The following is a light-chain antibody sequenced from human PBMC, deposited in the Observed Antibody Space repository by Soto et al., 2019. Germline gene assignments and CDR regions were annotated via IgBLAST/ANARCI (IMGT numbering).Light chain of an antibody. J-gene: IGKJ1*01. CDR1: RDVGSD. Sequence: QMTQSPSSLSASVGEKIIITCRASRDVGSDVSWYQQKPGQAPKLLIYAASNLYTGVPSRFSGSRSGTAFTRTISSLQPEDFASYYWLQDYGDSWTFGQGTKVEIE. CDR3: LQDYGDSWT. CDR2: AAS. V-gene: IGKV1-6*01.